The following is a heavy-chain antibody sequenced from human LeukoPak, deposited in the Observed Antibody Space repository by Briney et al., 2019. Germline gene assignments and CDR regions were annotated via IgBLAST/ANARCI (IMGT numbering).Heavy chain of an antibody. CDR3: AREVGYCSGGSCYSYFDY. V-gene: IGHV4-59*01. D-gene: IGHD2-15*01. Sequence: PSETLSLTCTVSGGSINSYYWSWIRQPPGKGLEWMGYIYYSGSTNYNPSLKSRVAISVDTSKKQFSLNLTSVTAADTAVYYCAREVGYCSGGSCYSYFDYWGQGTLVTVSS. CDR1: GGSINSYY. CDR2: IYYSGST. J-gene: IGHJ4*02.